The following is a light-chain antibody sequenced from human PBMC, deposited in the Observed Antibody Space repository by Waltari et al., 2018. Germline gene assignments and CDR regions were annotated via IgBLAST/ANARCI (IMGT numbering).Light chain of an antibody. CDR2: DVS. Sequence: QSALTQPASVSGSPGQSITISCIGTSGAVGAYNHVSWYQQHPGKAPKLLIYDVSNRPSGVSDRFSGSKSGNTASLTISGLQAEDEADFYCTSYTTTNTYVFGTGTKVTVL. J-gene: IGLJ1*01. CDR3: TSYTTTNTYV. V-gene: IGLV2-14*03. CDR1: SGAVGAYNH.